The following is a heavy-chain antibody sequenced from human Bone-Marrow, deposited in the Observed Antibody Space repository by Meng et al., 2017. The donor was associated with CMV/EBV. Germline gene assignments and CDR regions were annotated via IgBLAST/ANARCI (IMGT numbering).Heavy chain of an antibody. CDR2: IYSGGST. D-gene: IGHD3-22*01. Sequence: GESLKISCAASGFTFSSYAMHWVRQAPGKGLEWVSVIYSGGSTYYADSVKGRFTISRDNSKNTLYLQMNSLRAEDTAVYYCASSEMYYYDSSGYYQRGYWGQGTLVTVSS. CDR1: GFTFSSYA. J-gene: IGHJ4*02. CDR3: ASSEMYYYDSSGYYQRGY. V-gene: IGHV3-53*01.